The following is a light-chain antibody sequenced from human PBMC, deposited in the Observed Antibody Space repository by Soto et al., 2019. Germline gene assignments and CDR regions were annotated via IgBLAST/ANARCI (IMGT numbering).Light chain of an antibody. CDR3: QQYYTRPHT. CDR1: QSISNT. J-gene: IGKJ1*01. CDR2: DAA. V-gene: IGKV3-15*01. Sequence: EVVMTQSPATLSLSPGEGATLSCRASQSISNTLAWYQLRPGQSPRLLFYDAATTATGIPPRFSGSGSGTEFTLTINSLQSEDFAIYYCQQYYTRPHTFGQGTKVEIK.